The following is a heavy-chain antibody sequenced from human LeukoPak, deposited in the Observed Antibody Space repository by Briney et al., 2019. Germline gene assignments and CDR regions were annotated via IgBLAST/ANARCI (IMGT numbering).Heavy chain of an antibody. CDR2: ISGSGGST. CDR3: AKDKVGATIGPYYFDY. CDR1: GFTFSSYA. D-gene: IGHD1-26*01. V-gene: IGHV3-23*01. Sequence: GGSLRLSCAASGFTFSSYATSWVRQAPGKGLEWVSAISGSGGSTYYADSVKGRFTISRDNSKNTLYLQMNSLRAEDTAVYYCAKDKVGATIGPYYFDYWGQGTLVTVSS. J-gene: IGHJ4*02.